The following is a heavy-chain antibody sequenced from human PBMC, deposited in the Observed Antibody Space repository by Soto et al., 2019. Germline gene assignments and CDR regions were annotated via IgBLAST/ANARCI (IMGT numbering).Heavy chain of an antibody. CDR2: INSDGSHT. CDR3: EKEGDYGDYAGENWSDS. V-gene: IGHV3-74*01. D-gene: IGHD4-17*01. CDR1: GFTFFAYW. J-gene: IGHJ5*01. Sequence: EVQLVESGGGLVQPGGSLRLSCAASGFTFFAYWIHWVRQVPGKGLVWVSRINSDGSHTSYADSVRGRFTISRDNSKNTLYLQINSLTAEDTAVYYCEKEGDYGDYAGENWSDSWGQGSLVTVSS.